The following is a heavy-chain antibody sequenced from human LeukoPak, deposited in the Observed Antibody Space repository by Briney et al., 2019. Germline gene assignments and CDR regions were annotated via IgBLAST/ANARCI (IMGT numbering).Heavy chain of an antibody. J-gene: IGHJ4*02. CDR3: ARDGLEIVATIIRDGGFDY. CDR1: GFTVSRNY. Sequence: RPGGSLRLSCAASGFTVSRNYMSWVRQAPGRGLEWVSIISGGDNTFYAASVRGRFTVSRDNAKNSLYLQMNSLRAEDTAVYYCARDGLEIVATIIRDGGFDYWGQGTLVTVSS. D-gene: IGHD5-12*01. CDR2: ISGGDNT. V-gene: IGHV3-53*01.